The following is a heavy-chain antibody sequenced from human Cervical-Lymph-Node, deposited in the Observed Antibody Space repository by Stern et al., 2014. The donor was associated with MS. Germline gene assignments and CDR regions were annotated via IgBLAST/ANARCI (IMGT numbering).Heavy chain of an antibody. V-gene: IGHV1-69*01. CDR3: ALSSETSDRWYSLGYDL. CDR2: IFPVFGTP. CDR1: GGTFSKFP. Sequence: QMQLVQSEAEVTKPGSSVKVSCKASGGTFSKFPSSWVRQAPGQGLEWMGGIFPVFGTPTYAQEFRGRVTITEDVSTSTVYMELSSLRSDDTAVYYCALSSETSDRWYSLGYDLWGQGTLVTVSS. D-gene: IGHD6-13*01. J-gene: IGHJ5*02.